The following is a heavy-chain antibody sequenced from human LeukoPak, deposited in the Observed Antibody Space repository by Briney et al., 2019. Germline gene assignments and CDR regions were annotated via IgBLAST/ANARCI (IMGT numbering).Heavy chain of an antibody. J-gene: IGHJ3*02. D-gene: IGHD4-23*01. Sequence: GGSLRLSCAASGFTFEDYAMHWVRQAPGKGLEWVSGISWNSGSIGYADSVKGRFTISRDNAKNSLYLQMNSLRAEDTALYYCAKATRAVGNAFEIWGQGTMVTVSS. CDR1: GFTFEDYA. CDR2: ISWNSGSI. V-gene: IGHV3-9*01. CDR3: AKATRAVGNAFEI.